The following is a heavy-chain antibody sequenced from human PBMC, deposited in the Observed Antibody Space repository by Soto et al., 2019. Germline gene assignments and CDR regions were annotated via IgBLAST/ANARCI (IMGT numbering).Heavy chain of an antibody. CDR1: GDSVSSNSAA. Sequence: PSQTLSLTCAISGDSVSSNSAAWNWIRQPPSRGLEWLGRTYYRSKWYNDYAVSVKSRITINPDTSKNQFSLQLNSVTPEDTAVYYCARGRDMRFIAAAGTEDFDYWGQGTLVTVSS. J-gene: IGHJ4*02. CDR3: ARGRDMRFIAAAGTEDFDY. CDR2: TYYRSKWYN. V-gene: IGHV6-1*01. D-gene: IGHD6-13*01.